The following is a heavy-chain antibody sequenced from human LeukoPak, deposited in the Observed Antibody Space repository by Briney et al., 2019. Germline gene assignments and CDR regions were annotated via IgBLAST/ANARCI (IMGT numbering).Heavy chain of an antibody. CDR1: GFTFTNAW. CDR3: VADLPGTNSPYFDY. CDR2: IRSKTDGGTT. V-gene: IGHV3-15*01. Sequence: GGSLRLSCAASGFTFTNAWMSWVRQAPGKGLEWVGRIRSKTDGGTTDYAAPVNGRFTISRDDSKNTLYLQMDSLRTEDTAVYYCVADLPGTNSPYFDYWGQGTLVTVSS. D-gene: IGHD4/OR15-4a*01. J-gene: IGHJ4*02.